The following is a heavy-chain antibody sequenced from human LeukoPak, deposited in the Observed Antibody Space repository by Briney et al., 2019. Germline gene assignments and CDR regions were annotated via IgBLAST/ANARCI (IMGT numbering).Heavy chain of an antibody. CDR3: ASYCSSTSCRPPD. J-gene: IGHJ4*02. D-gene: IGHD2-2*01. CDR2: ISGSGGST. Sequence: GGALRLSCAASGFTFSSYAMSWVRQAPGKGLEWVSAISGSGGSTYYADSVKGRFTISRDNSKNTLYLQMNSLRAEDTAVYYCASYCSSTSCRPPDWGQGTLVTVSS. CDR1: GFTFSSYA. V-gene: IGHV3-23*01.